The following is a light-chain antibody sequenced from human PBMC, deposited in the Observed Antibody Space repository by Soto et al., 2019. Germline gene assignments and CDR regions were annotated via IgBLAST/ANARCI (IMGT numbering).Light chain of an antibody. CDR3: QQYNSYSVT. CDR2: KAS. Sequence: DIQMTQSPSTLSASVGDRVTITCRASQSISSWLAWYQQKPGKAPKLLIYKASSLESGVPSRFSGSGSGVEFTLTISSLQPDDFATYYCQQYNSYSVTFGGGTKVEIK. J-gene: IGKJ4*01. CDR1: QSISSW. V-gene: IGKV1-5*03.